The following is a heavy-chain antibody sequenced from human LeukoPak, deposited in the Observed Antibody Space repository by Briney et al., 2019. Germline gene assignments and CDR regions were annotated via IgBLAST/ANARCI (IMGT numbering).Heavy chain of an antibody. CDR2: ISAYNGNT. CDR1: GYTFINYG. V-gene: IGHV1-18*01. CDR3: ARGAYCGGDCSSSDAFDI. J-gene: IGHJ3*02. D-gene: IGHD2-21*02. Sequence: ASVKVSCKASGYTFINYGVSWVRPAPGQGLEWMGWISAYNGNTNYAQNLQGRVTMTTDTSTSTGYLELRSLRSDDTAVYYCARGAYCGGDCSSSDAFDIWGQGTMVTVSS.